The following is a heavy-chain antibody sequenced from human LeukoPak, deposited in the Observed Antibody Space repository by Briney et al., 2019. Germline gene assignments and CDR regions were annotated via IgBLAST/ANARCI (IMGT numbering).Heavy chain of an antibody. CDR2: IFYTGRT. D-gene: IGHD3-22*01. V-gene: IGHV4-59*01. CDR1: SGSISSYY. CDR3: ARANYYDSSGYWGYFQH. J-gene: IGHJ1*01. Sequence: PSETLSLTCTVSSGSISSYYWSWIRQPPGKGLEWVGHIFYTGRTNYNPSLKSRVTISVDPSKNQFSLKVSSVTAADTAMYYCARANYYDSSGYWGYFQHWGQGTLVTVSS.